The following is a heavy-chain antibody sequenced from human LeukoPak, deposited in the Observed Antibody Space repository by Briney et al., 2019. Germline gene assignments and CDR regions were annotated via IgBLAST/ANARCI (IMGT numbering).Heavy chain of an antibody. D-gene: IGHD3-22*01. V-gene: IGHV4-34*01. CDR3: ARSPYYYDSSGYYYFDY. Sequence: SETLSLTCAVYGGSFSGYYWSWIRQPPGKGLEWIGEINHSGSTNYNPSLKSRVAISVDTSKNQFSLKLSSVTAADTAVYYCARSPYYYDSSGYYYFDYWGQGTLVTVTS. CDR1: GGSFSGYY. J-gene: IGHJ4*02. CDR2: INHSGST.